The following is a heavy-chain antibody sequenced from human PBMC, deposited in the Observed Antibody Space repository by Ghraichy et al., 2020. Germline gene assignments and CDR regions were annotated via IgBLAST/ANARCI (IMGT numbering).Heavy chain of an antibody. CDR3: AHLGVI. Sequence: GGSLRLSCAASGFTFSSYGMHWVRQAPGKGLEWVAVISYDGSNKYYADSVKGRFTISRDNSKNTLYLQMNSLRAEDTAVYYCAHLGVIWGQGTLVTVSS. CDR1: GFTFSSYG. J-gene: IGHJ4*02. CDR2: ISYDGSNK. V-gene: IGHV3-30*03. D-gene: IGHD3-16*02.